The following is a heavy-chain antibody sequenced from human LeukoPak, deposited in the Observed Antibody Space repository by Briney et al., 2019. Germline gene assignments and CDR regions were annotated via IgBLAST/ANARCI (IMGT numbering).Heavy chain of an antibody. CDR3: ARDRRGYSFNWFDP. Sequence: PSETLSLTCAVSGGSISSNSYYWGWIRQPPGKGLEWIGSIYYSGSTYYNPSLKSRVTISVDTSKNQFSLKLSSVTAADTAVYYCARDRRGYSFNWFDPWGQGTLVTVSS. D-gene: IGHD5-18*01. V-gene: IGHV4-39*07. CDR1: GGSISSNSYY. CDR2: IYYSGST. J-gene: IGHJ5*02.